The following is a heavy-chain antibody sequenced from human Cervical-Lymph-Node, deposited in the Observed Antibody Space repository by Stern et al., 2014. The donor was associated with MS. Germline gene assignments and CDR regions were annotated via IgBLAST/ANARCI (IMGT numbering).Heavy chain of an antibody. CDR3: ARDDRGSSWYRFDF. CDR1: GGSISTDGYY. V-gene: IGHV4-31*03. CDR2: IYYSGST. Sequence: VQLLESGPGVAKPSQTLSLTCTVSGGSISTDGYYRTWIRQHPEKGLEWIGYIYYSGSTYYNPSLKSRVTMSLDTSKNQFSLNLSSVTAADTAIYYCARDDRGSSWYRFDFWGQGTLVTVSS. D-gene: IGHD6-13*01. J-gene: IGHJ4*02.